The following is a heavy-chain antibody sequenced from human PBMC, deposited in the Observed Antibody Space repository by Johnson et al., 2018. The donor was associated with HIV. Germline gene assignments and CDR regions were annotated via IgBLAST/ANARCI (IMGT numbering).Heavy chain of an antibody. Sequence: QMQLVESGGGVVQPGGSLRLSCAASGFTFNTYGMDWVRQAPGKGLEWVAFIRYDGNSKYYIDSVKGRFTVSRDNSKNTLYLQMKSLRPEDTAVYYCAKESKWESRTPHAFDMWGQGTMVTVSS. J-gene: IGHJ3*02. V-gene: IGHV3-30*02. CDR1: GFTFNTYG. CDR2: IRYDGNSK. D-gene: IGHD1-26*01. CDR3: AKESKWESRTPHAFDM.